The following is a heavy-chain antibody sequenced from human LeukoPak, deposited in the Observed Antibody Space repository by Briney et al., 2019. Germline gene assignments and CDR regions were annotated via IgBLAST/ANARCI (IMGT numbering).Heavy chain of an antibody. D-gene: IGHD5-18*01. V-gene: IGHV4-39*07. CDR3: ASYRSGDTAMVQEDY. J-gene: IGHJ4*02. Sequence: PSETLSLTCTVSGGSISSSSYYWGWIRQPPGKGLEWIGSIYYSGSTYYNPSLKSRVTISVDTSKNQFSLKLSSVTAADTAVYYCASYRSGDTAMVQEDYWGQGTLVTVSS. CDR1: GGSISSSSYY. CDR2: IYYSGST.